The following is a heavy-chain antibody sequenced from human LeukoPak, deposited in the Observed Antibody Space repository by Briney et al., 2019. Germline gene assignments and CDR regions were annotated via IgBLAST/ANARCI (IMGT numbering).Heavy chain of an antibody. J-gene: IGHJ4*02. CDR2: IYYSGST. CDR1: GGSISSSSYY. V-gene: IGHV4-39*01. D-gene: IGHD2-2*02. CDR3: ARNQLLYRRFDY. Sequence: PSETLSLTCTVSGGSISSSSYYWGWIRQPPGKGLEWIGSIYYSGSTYYNPSLESRVTISVDTSKNQFSLKLSSVTAADTAVYYCARNQLLYRRFDYWGQGTLVTVSS.